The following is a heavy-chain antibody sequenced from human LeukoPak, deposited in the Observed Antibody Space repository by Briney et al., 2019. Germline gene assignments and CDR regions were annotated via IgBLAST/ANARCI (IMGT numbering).Heavy chain of an antibody. D-gene: IGHD2-2*01. Sequence: PSETLSLTCAVYGGSFSGYYWSWIRQPPGKGLEWIGEINHSGSNNYNPPLKSRVTISVDTSKNQFSLKLSSVTAADTAVYYCARGMGCSSTSCYLWSYYYYGMDVWGQGTTVTVSS. CDR3: ARGMGCSSTSCYLWSYYYYGMDV. CDR1: GGSFSGYY. CDR2: INHSGSN. V-gene: IGHV4-34*01. J-gene: IGHJ6*02.